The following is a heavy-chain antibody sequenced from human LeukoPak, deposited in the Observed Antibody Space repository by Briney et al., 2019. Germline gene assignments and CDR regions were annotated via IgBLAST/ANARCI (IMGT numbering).Heavy chain of an antibody. V-gene: IGHV3-7*01. CDR2: IKQDGSEK. CDR3: ARARRDYGRSFDY. CDR1: GFTFSSYW. Sequence: PGGSLRLSCAASGFTFSSYWMSWVRQAPGKGLEWVANIKQDGSEKYYVDSVKGRLTISRDNAKNSLYLQMNSLRAEDTAMYYCARARRDYGRSFDYWGQGTLVTVSS. D-gene: IGHD4-17*01. J-gene: IGHJ4*02.